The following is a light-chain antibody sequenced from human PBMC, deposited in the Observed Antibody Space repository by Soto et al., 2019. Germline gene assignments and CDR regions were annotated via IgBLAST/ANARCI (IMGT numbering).Light chain of an antibody. J-gene: IGLJ1*01. V-gene: IGLV2-11*01. CDR1: SRDIEAHDY. CDR3: CSFAGSYYV. Sequence: QSALTQPRSVSGSPGQSVAISCTGTSRDIEAHDYVSWYQQHPGKAPKLIISEVNKRPSGVSYRFSGSKSGNTASLTISGLQGEDEADYYCCSFAGSYYVFGTGTKLTVL. CDR2: EVN.